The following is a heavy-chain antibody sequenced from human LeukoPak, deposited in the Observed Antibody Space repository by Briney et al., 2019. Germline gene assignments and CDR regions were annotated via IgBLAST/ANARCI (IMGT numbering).Heavy chain of an antibody. CDR2: IDTDAADT. CDR3: ARPRAYDSRDLDY. D-gene: IGHD3-16*01. J-gene: IGHJ4*02. Sequence: GGSLRLCCAASGFTFSSYWMHWVRQAPGKGLVWVSRIDTDAADTTYADSVKGRFTISRDNAKNTLYLQMNSLRAEDTAVYYCARPRAYDSRDLDYWGQGTLVTVSS. CDR1: GFTFSSYW. V-gene: IGHV3-74*01.